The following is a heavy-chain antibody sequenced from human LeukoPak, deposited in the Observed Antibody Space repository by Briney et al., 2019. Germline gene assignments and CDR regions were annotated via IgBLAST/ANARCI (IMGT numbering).Heavy chain of an antibody. D-gene: IGHD4-17*01. V-gene: IGHV1-18*01. Sequence: ASVKVSCKASGYTFTSYGISWVRQAPGQGLEWMGWISAYNGNTNYAQKLQGRVTMTTDTSTSTAYMELRSLRSDDTAVYYCARAPADIDYGEYYYYYYMDVWGKGTTVTVSS. CDR2: ISAYNGNT. J-gene: IGHJ6*03. CDR1: GYTFTSYG. CDR3: ARAPADIDYGEYYYYYYMDV.